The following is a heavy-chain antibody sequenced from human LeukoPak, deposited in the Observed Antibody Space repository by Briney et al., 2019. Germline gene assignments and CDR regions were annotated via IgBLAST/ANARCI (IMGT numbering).Heavy chain of an antibody. Sequence: ASVKVSCKASGGAFSSYAISWVRQAPGQGLEWMGGIIPIFGTANYAQKFQGRVTITADESTSTAYMELSSLRSEDTAVYYCARDDVEDGAFDIWGQGTMVTVSS. CDR1: GGAFSSYA. CDR3: ARDDVEDGAFDI. D-gene: IGHD2-15*01. V-gene: IGHV1-69*13. CDR2: IIPIFGTA. J-gene: IGHJ3*02.